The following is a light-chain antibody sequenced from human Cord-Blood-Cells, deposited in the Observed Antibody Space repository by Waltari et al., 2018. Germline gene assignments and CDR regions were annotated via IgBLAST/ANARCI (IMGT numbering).Light chain of an antibody. CDR3: QQYNSYPMYT. CDR2: KAS. CDR1: QSICSW. V-gene: IGKV1-5*03. Sequence: DIQMTQSPSTLSASVGDRVTITCRASQSICSWLAWYQQKPGKAPKLLIYKASSLESGVPSRFSGSGSGTEFTLTISSLQPDDFATYYCQQYNSYPMYTFGQGTKLEIK. J-gene: IGKJ2*01.